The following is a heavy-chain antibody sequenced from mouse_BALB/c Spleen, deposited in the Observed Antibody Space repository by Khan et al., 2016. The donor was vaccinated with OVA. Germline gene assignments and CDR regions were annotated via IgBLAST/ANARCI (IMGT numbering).Heavy chain of an antibody. CDR2: ISSGSATI. Sequence: EVELVASGGGLVQPGGSRKLSCAASGFTFSHFGMHWVRQAPEKGLEWVAYISSGSATIYYADTMKGRFTISRDNPKNTLFLHMTSLRSEDTAMYYCARSKITTCYFDVWGAGTTVTVSS. D-gene: IGHD2-4*01. CDR1: GFTFSHFG. J-gene: IGHJ1*01. V-gene: IGHV5-17*02. CDR3: ARSKITTCYFDV.